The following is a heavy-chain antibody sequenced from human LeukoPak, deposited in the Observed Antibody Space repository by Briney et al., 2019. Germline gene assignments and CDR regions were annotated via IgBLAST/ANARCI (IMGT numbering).Heavy chain of an antibody. CDR2: ISWNSGSI. J-gene: IGHJ5*02. CDR1: GFTFDDYA. CDR3: AKPEGIP. V-gene: IGHV3-9*01. Sequence: PGGSLRLSCAASGFTFDDYAMHWVRQAPGKGLEWVSGISWNSGSIGYADSVKGRFTISRDNAKNSLYLQMNSLRAEDTAVYYCAKPEGIPWGQGTLVTVSS.